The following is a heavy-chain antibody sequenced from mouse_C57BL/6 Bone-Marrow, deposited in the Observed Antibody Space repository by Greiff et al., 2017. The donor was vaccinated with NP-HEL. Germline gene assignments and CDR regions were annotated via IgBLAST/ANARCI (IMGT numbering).Heavy chain of an antibody. Sequence: DVMLVESGGDLVKPGGSLKLSCAASGFTFSSYGMSWVRQTPDKRLEWVATISSGGSYTYYPDSVKGRFTISRDNAKNTLYLQMSSLKSEDTAMYYCARGYYFDYWGQGTTLTVSS. CDR3: ARGYYFDY. CDR1: GFTFSSYG. CDR2: ISSGGSYT. J-gene: IGHJ2*01. V-gene: IGHV5-6*02.